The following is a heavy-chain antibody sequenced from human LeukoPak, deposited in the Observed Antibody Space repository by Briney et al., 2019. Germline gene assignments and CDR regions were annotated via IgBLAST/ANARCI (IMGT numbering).Heavy chain of an antibody. CDR1: GFTFDDYA. CDR2: ISWNSGSI. J-gene: IGHJ4*02. Sequence: PGGSLRLSCAASGFTFDDYAMHWVRQAPGKGLEWVSGISWNSGSIGYADSVKGRFTISRDNAKNSLYLQMNSLRAEDMALYYCAKSYGSGSYYNRGIGYWGQGTLVTVSS. D-gene: IGHD3-10*01. V-gene: IGHV3-9*03. CDR3: AKSYGSGSYYNRGIGY.